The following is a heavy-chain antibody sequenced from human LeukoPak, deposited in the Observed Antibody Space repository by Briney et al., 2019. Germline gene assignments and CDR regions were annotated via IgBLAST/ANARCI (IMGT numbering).Heavy chain of an antibody. Sequence: SETLSLTCAVSGGSISSSNWWSWVRQPPGKGLEWIGEIYHSGSTNYNPSLKSRVTISVDKSKNQFSLKLSSVTAADTAVYYCARDWGTNNWNGDWFDPWGQGTLVTVSS. D-gene: IGHD1-20*01. CDR2: IYHSGST. CDR1: GGSISSSNW. V-gene: IGHV4-4*02. J-gene: IGHJ5*02. CDR3: ARDWGTNNWNGDWFDP.